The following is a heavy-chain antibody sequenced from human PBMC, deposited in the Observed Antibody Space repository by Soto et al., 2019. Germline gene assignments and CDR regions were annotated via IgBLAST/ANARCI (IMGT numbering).Heavy chain of an antibody. J-gene: IGHJ4*02. V-gene: IGHV4-34*01. CDR3: ARGRSYYYSSGSLSKYFDY. D-gene: IGHD3-10*01. Sequence: SETLSLTCAAYGGSFSGYYWSWIRQPPGKGLEWIGEINHSGSTNYNPSLKSRVTISVDTSKNQFSLKLSSVTAADTAVYYCARGRSYYYSSGSLSKYFDYWGQGTQVTVSS. CDR2: INHSGST. CDR1: GGSFSGYY.